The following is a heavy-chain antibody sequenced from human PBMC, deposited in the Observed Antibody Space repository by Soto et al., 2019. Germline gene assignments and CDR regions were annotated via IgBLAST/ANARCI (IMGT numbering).Heavy chain of an antibody. Sequence: GGYLSLSCAASGFTFSGSAMHWVRQASGKGLEWVGRIRSKAKSYATAYAASVKGGFTISRDDSKNTAYLQMNSLKTEDTAVYYCTRGSGYYQNYGMDVWGQGTTVTVSS. J-gene: IGHJ6*02. V-gene: IGHV3-73*01. CDR3: TRGSGYYQNYGMDV. CDR1: GFTFSGSA. CDR2: IRSKAKSYAT. D-gene: IGHD3-22*01.